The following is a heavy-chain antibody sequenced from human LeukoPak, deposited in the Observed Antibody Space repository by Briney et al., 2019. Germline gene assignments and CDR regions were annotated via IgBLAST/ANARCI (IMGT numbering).Heavy chain of an antibody. D-gene: IGHD5-24*01. Sequence: ASVKVSCKASGCTFTGYYMHWVRQAPGQGLEWMGWINPNSGGTNYAQKFQGRVTMTRDTSISTAYMELSRLRSDDTAVYYCSRGKLVRYNFDYWGQGTLVTVSS. CDR1: GCTFTGYY. V-gene: IGHV1-2*02. CDR3: SRGKLVRYNFDY. CDR2: INPNSGGT. J-gene: IGHJ4*02.